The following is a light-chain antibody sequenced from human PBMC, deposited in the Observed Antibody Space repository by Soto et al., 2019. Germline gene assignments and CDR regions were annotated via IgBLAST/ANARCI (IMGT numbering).Light chain of an antibody. J-gene: IGKJ1*01. Sequence: IVLTQSPATLSVSPGESATLSCRASQTISSNYLAWYQQKPGQAPSLLIYGTSSMATGIPDRFSGSGSGTDFTLTISRLEPEDSAIYYCQQYVSWTFGQGNKVELK. CDR2: GTS. V-gene: IGKV3-20*01. CDR3: QQYVSWT. CDR1: QTISSNY.